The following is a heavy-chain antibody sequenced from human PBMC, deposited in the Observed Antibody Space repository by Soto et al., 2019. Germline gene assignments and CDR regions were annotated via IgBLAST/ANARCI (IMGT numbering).Heavy chain of an antibody. D-gene: IGHD6-6*01. CDR2: ISSSSSYI. CDR1: GFTFSSYI. Sequence: GGSLRLSCAASGFTFSSYIMNWVRQAPGKGLEWVSSISSSSSYIYYADSVKGRFTISRDNAKNSLYLQMNSLRAEDTAVYYCARIAARRPVDYWGQGTLVTVSS. V-gene: IGHV3-21*01. J-gene: IGHJ4*02. CDR3: ARIAARRPVDY.